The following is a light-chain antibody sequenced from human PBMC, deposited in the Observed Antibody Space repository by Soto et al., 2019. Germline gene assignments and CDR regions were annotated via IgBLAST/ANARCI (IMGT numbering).Light chain of an antibody. Sequence: QSVLTQPASVSGSPGQSITISCTGTSSDVGGYNYVSWYQQHPGKAPKLMIYDVSNRPSGVSKRFSGSKSGNTASLTISGLQDEDEADYYCSSYTSSSTLGVFGGGTKLTVL. J-gene: IGLJ2*01. CDR2: DVS. CDR3: SSYTSSSTLGV. CDR1: SSDVGGYNY. V-gene: IGLV2-14*01.